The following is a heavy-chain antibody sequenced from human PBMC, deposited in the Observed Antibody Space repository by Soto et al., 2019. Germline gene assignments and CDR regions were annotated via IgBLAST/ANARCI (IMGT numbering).Heavy chain of an antibody. Sequence: QLQLQESGPGLVKPSETLSLTCTVSGGSISSSSYYWGWIRQPPGKGLEWIGSIYYSGSTYYNPSLKSRVTISVDTSKNQFSLKLSSVTAADTAVYYCARQYDFWSGYLWIVPLNFDYWGQGTLVTVSS. CDR2: IYYSGST. J-gene: IGHJ4*02. V-gene: IGHV4-39*01. D-gene: IGHD3-3*01. CDR3: ARQYDFWSGYLWIVPLNFDY. CDR1: GGSISSSSYY.